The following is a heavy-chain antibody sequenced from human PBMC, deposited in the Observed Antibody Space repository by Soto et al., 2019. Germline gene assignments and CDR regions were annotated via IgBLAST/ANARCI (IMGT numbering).Heavy chain of an antibody. CDR3: ARVRDCSGGTCYSWWFDP. CDR1: GGSISSYY. Sequence: PSETLSLTCTVSGGSISSYYWSWIRQAPGKGLEWIGHIYYSGSTKYNPSLKSRVTISVDTSKNQLSLKLSSVTAADTAVYYCARVRDCSGGTCYSWWFDPWGRGTLVTVSS. CDR2: IYYSGST. V-gene: IGHV4-59*01. D-gene: IGHD2-15*01. J-gene: IGHJ5*02.